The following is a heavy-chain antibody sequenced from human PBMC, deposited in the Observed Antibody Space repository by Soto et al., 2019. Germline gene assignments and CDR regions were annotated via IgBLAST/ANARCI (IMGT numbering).Heavy chain of an antibody. CDR3: ARGRYCQTGSCFPNWFDS. V-gene: IGHV4-30-4*01. D-gene: IGHD6-19*01. CDR2: IYKSATT. J-gene: IGHJ5*01. CDR1: GDSISNHDYF. Sequence: SETLSLTCSVSGDSISNHDYFWAWIRQPPGQALEYIGYIYKSATTYYNPSFESPVAISVDTSKVPFSLNVTSVTAADTAVYFCARGRYCQTGSCFPNWFDSWGQGALVTVSS.